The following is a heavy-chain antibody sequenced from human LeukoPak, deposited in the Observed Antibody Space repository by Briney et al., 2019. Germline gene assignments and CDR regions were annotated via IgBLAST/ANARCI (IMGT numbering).Heavy chain of an antibody. V-gene: IGHV3-15*01. CDR2: IKSNNDGGTT. J-gene: IGHJ4*02. D-gene: IGHD2-21*01. Sequence: GGSLRLSCAASGFIFNKAWMNWVRQAPGKGPEWVGRIKSNNDGGTTDYASPVEGRFIISRDDSKNTIYLQMNRLIIDDTAIYYCTPVMVEDRGFWGQGTMVTVSS. CDR1: GFIFNKAW. CDR3: TPVMVEDRGF.